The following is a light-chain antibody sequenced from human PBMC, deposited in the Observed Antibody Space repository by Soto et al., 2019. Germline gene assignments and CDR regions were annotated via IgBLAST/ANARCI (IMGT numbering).Light chain of an antibody. J-gene: IGKJ2*01. CDR3: QQSYNMPVT. CDR2: AAS. CDR1: QNIASF. Sequence: DVPMTQSPSSLSASVGDRVTITCRASQNIASFLNWYQQRPGTAPKLLIYAASNLESGVPSRFSGRGSATDFTLSISSLQPEDFATYFCQQSYNMPVTFGQGTKVE. V-gene: IGKV1-39*01.